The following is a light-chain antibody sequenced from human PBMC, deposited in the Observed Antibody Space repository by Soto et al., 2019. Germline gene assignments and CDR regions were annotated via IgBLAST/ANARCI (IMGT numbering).Light chain of an antibody. V-gene: IGKV3-20*01. CDR3: QQYGSSPWT. Sequence: EIVLTQSPGTLSLSPGERATLSCRASQSVTRGYLAWYQQKPGQAPRLLIHGASSRATGIPDKFSGSGSGTDFTLTISRLEPEDFAVYYCQQYGSSPWTFGQGTKVEIK. J-gene: IGKJ1*01. CDR2: GAS. CDR1: QSVTRGY.